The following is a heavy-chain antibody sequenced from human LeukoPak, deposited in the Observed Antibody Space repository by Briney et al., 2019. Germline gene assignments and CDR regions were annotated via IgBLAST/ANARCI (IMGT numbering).Heavy chain of an antibody. CDR3: AKATVTRYYFDY. D-gene: IGHD4-17*01. Sequence: QAGGSLRLSCAASGFTFSSYAMSWVRQAPGKGLEWVSATSDSGGNTYYADSVKGRFTISRDNSKNTLYLQMNSLRAEDTAVYYCAKATVTRYYFDYWGQGTLVTVSS. J-gene: IGHJ4*02. CDR2: TSDSGGNT. CDR1: GFTFSSYA. V-gene: IGHV3-23*01.